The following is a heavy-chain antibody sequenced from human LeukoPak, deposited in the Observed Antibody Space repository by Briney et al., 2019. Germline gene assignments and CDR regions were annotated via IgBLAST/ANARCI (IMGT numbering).Heavy chain of an antibody. V-gene: IGHV3-23*01. CDR2: ISGSGGST. Sequence: AGGSLRLSCAASEFTFSTYAMGWVRQAPGKGLEWVSAISGSGGSTFYADSVKGRFTISRDNSKNTLYLQMSSLTPEDTAVYYCAKGPVVPSATYFFEHWGQGTLVVASS. CDR3: AKGPVVPSATYFFEH. D-gene: IGHD2-2*01. J-gene: IGHJ4*02. CDR1: EFTFSTYA.